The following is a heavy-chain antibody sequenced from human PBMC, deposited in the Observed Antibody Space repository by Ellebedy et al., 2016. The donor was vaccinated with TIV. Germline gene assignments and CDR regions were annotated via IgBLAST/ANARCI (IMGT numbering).Heavy chain of an antibody. CDR1: GFTFDDYA. CDR2: ISGSGGST. J-gene: IGHJ6*03. V-gene: IGHV3-23*01. D-gene: IGHD2-21*02. CDR3: ARAPTAIFAHFYYYYYYMDV. Sequence: GESLKISXAASGFTFDDYAMHWVRQAPGRRLEWVSAISGSGGSTHYVDSVRGRFTISRDNSKNTLYLQMNSLRAEDTAVYYCARAPTAIFAHFYYYYYYMDVWGKGTTVTVSS.